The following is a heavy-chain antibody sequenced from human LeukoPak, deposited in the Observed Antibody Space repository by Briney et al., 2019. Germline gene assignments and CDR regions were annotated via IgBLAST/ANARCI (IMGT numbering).Heavy chain of an antibody. V-gene: IGHV4-30-2*01. CDR2: IYHSGST. CDR1: GGSISSGGYS. Sequence: PSETLFLTCAVSGGSISSGGYSWSWIRQPPGKGLEWIGYIYHSGSTYYNPSLKSRVTISVDRSKNQFSLKLSSVTAADTAVYYCASSGGNVEMATIGWPLDYWGQGTLVTVSS. D-gene: IGHD5-24*01. J-gene: IGHJ4*02. CDR3: ASSGGNVEMATIGWPLDY.